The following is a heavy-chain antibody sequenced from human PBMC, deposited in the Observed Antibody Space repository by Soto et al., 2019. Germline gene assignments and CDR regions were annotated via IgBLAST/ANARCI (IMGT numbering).Heavy chain of an antibody. CDR2: ISAYNGNT. Sequence: QDQLVQSGVEVKKPGASVKVSCKASGYSCNNYGITWVRQAPGQGLEWMGWISAYNGNTKYAQKLQGSVTMTTDASTSTAYVELRSLTSDDTAVYYCARDRGVAPPVAGNTHYYYYMDVWGKGTTVTVSS. CDR1: GYSCNNYG. D-gene: IGHD6-19*01. V-gene: IGHV1-18*01. J-gene: IGHJ6*03. CDR3: ARDRGVAPPVAGNTHYYYYMDV.